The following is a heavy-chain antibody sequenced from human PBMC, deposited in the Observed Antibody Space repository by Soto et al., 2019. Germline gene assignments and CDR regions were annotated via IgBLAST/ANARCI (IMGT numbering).Heavy chain of an antibody. J-gene: IGHJ4*02. CDR2: INHSGST. D-gene: IGHD3-22*01. V-gene: IGHV4-34*01. Sequence: SETLSLTCAVYGVSFSGYYWSWIRQPPGKGLEWIGEINHSGSTNYNPSLKSRVTISVDTSKNQFSLKLSSVTAADTAVYYCARLKREYCYDSSGYEAKNPFDYWGQGTLVTVSS. CDR3: ARLKREYCYDSSGYEAKNPFDY. CDR1: GVSFSGYY.